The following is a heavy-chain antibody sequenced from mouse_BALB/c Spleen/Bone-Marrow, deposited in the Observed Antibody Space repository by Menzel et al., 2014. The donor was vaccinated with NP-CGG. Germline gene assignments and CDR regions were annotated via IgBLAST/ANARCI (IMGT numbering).Heavy chain of an antibody. Sequence: EVQRVESVGCLMEGGGSLELPCPASGVSFNIYGMSWVRQTPEKRLEWGATMRGGGSNNIYTDSEKERCTISRNMAKSNLNLQLSILRSKDTALDYCVRQDYYDKTEGSFVYWGQGTPVTVSS. D-gene: IGHD2-4*01. CDR3: VRQDYYDKTEGSFVY. CDR1: GVSFNIYG. J-gene: IGHJ3*01. CDR2: MRGGGSNN. V-gene: IGHV5-9-2*01.